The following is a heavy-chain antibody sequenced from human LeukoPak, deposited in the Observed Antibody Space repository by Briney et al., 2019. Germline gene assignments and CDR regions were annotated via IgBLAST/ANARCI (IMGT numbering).Heavy chain of an antibody. CDR1: GFTFSSYA. CDR3: AKDQGYDFWSGYYMDV. D-gene: IGHD3-3*01. V-gene: IGHV3-23*01. Sequence: GGSLRLSCAASGFTFSSYAMSWVRQAPGKGLEWVSAISGSGGSTYYADSVKGRFTISRDNSKNTLYLQMNSLRAEDTAVYYCAKDQGYDFWSGYYMDVWGKGTTVTVSS. J-gene: IGHJ6*03. CDR2: ISGSGGST.